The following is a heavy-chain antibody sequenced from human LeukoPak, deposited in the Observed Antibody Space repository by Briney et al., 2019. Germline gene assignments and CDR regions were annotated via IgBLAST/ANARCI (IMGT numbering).Heavy chain of an antibody. CDR3: ARDQSFYYYDSSGYPLDY. Sequence: GGSLRLSCAASGFTFSSYEMNWVRQAPGKGLEWVSYISSSGSTIYYADSVKGRFTISRDNAKNSLYLQMNSLRAEDTAVYYCARDQSFYYYDSSGYPLDYWGQGTLVTVSS. J-gene: IGHJ4*02. V-gene: IGHV3-48*03. CDR2: ISSSGSTI. CDR1: GFTFSSYE. D-gene: IGHD3-22*01.